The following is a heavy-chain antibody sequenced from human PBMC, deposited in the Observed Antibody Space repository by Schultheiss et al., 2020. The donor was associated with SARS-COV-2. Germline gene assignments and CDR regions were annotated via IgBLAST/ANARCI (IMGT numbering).Heavy chain of an antibody. CDR1: GFTFSSYG. V-gene: IGHV3-30*19. CDR2: IWYDGSNK. J-gene: IGHJ4*02. Sequence: GESLKISCAASGFTFSSYGMHWVRQAPGKGLEWVAVIWYDGSNKYYADSVKGRFTISRDNSKNTLYLQMNSLRAEDTAVYYCASLYYYDSSGYYHLPLDYWGQGTLVTVSS. D-gene: IGHD3-22*01. CDR3: ASLYYYDSSGYYHLPLDY.